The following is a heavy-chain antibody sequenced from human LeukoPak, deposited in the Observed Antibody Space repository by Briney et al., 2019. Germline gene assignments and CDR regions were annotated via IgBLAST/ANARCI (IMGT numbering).Heavy chain of an antibody. V-gene: IGHV3-74*01. J-gene: IGHJ4*02. Sequence: GGALRLSCAASGFTFSNYWMHWVRQAPGKGLVWVSRIKTDGSGAGYADSVKGRFTISRDNAKNTLYLQMNSLRAEDTAVYYCTRDLVYGSGSSDYWGQGTLVTVSS. CDR1: GFTFSNYW. CDR3: TRDLVYGSGSSDY. D-gene: IGHD3-10*01. CDR2: IKTDGSGA.